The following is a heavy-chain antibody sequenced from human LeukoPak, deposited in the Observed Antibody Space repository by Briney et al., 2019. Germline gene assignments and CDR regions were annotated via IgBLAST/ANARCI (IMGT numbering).Heavy chain of an antibody. CDR3: VRPYYYDSSGLDY. V-gene: IGHV1-2*02. Sequence: ASVKVSCKASGYTFTGYYMHWVRQAPGQGLEWMGWINPNSGGTNYAQKFQGRVTMTRDTSISTAYMELSRLRSDDTAVYYCVRPYYYDSSGLDYWGQGTLVTVSS. J-gene: IGHJ4*02. CDR1: GYTFTGYY. D-gene: IGHD3-22*01. CDR2: INPNSGGT.